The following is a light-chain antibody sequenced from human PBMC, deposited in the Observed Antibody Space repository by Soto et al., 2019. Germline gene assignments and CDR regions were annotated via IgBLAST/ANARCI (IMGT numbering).Light chain of an antibody. CDR1: QSVLYSSTGRHY. CDR2: WAS. V-gene: IGKV4-1*01. J-gene: IGKJ5*01. CDR3: QLQHSAPLS. Sequence: DIEMNQLQVCLGLSLDERATINCKSSQSVLYSSTGRHYLVWYQQKAGQPPKLLIYWASTRESGVPDRFSGSGSGTDLTLTICKLQAEDVEVYCCQLQHSAPLSFGQGTRLEIK.